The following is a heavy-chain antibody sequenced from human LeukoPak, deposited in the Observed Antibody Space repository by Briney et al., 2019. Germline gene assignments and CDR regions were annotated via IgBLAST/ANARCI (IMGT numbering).Heavy chain of an antibody. CDR3: ARGPAINNHYYHSNAPYFDY. Sequence: SETLSLTCTVSGGSISSSSYYWGWIRQPPGKGLECIGSIYYSGSTYYNPSLKSRVTISVDTSKNQFSLKLSSVTAADTAVYYCARGPAINNHYYHSNAPYFDYWGQGTLVTVSS. CDR2: IYYSGST. D-gene: IGHD3-22*01. J-gene: IGHJ4*02. V-gene: IGHV4-39*07. CDR1: GGSISSSSYY.